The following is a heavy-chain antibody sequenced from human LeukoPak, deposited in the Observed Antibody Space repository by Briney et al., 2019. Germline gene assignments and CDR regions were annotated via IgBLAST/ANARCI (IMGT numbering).Heavy chain of an antibody. J-gene: IGHJ4*02. CDR3: AKDRASIAAAVLFDY. Sequence: PGRSLRLSCAASGFTFDDYAMHWVRQAPGKGLEWVSGISWNSGSIGYADSVKGRFTISRDNAKNSLYLQMNSLRAEDTALYYCAKDRASIAAAVLFDYWGQGTLVTVSS. V-gene: IGHV3-9*01. CDR2: ISWNSGSI. D-gene: IGHD6-13*01. CDR1: GFTFDDYA.